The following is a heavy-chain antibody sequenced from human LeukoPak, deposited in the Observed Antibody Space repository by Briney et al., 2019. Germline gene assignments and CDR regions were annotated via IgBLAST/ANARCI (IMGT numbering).Heavy chain of an antibody. CDR2: IYYSGST. V-gene: IGHV4-59*01. Sequence: SETLSLTCTVSAGSISSYYWSWIRQPPGKGLEWIGYIYYSGSTNYNPSLKSRVTISVDTSKNQFSLKLSSVTAADTAVYYYARGFNWNYVWAQGTLVTVSS. CDR1: AGSISSYY. J-gene: IGHJ4*02. D-gene: IGHD1-7*01. CDR3: ARGFNWNYV.